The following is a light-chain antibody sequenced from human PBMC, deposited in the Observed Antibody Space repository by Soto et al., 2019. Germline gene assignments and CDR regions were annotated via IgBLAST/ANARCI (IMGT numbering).Light chain of an antibody. Sequence: SALTQPASVSGSPGQSITISCTGTSSDVGGYNYVSWYQQPPGKAPKLIIYAVSNRPSGVSNRFSGSKSGTSASLAISGLQSEDEADYYCAAWDDSLNGLYVFGTGTKVTVL. CDR1: SSDVGGYNY. J-gene: IGLJ1*01. CDR2: AVS. V-gene: IGLV2-14*01. CDR3: AAWDDSLNGLYV.